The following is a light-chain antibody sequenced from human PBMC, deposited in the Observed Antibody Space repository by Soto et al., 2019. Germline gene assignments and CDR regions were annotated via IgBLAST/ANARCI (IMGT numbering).Light chain of an antibody. J-gene: IGLJ1*01. V-gene: IGLV2-14*03. CDR3: SEYTVSRNYG. Sequence: QSALTQPASVSGSPGQSITISCTGTSSDVGAYNFVSWHQQHPGKAPKLMLSNVYDRPSGISYRFSGSKSGNTASLTISGLQGEDEADYYCSEYTVSRNYGFGTGTKLTVL. CDR2: NVY. CDR1: SSDVGAYNF.